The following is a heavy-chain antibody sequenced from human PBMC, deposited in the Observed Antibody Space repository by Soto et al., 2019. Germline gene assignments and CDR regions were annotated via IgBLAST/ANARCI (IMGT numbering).Heavy chain of an antibody. V-gene: IGHV1-3*01. CDR3: VRRHVSARGIDWFDP. CDR1: GYTFTSYG. CDR2: INAANGDT. D-gene: IGHD6-13*01. Sequence: GASVKVSCKASGYTFTSYGIHWVRQAPGQRLEWMGWINAANGDTKYSPKFQGRVTITRDTSASTAYMELSSLRSEDTAVYYCVRRHVSARGIDWFDPWGQGTLVTVSS. J-gene: IGHJ5*02.